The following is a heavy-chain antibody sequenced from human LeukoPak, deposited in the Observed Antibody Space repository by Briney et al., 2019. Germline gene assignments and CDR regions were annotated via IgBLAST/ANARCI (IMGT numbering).Heavy chain of an antibody. CDR3: ATGGYCTGTRCAHAFHY. CDR2: ISYDGNKK. Sequence: PGRSLRLSCAGSGFNFSAYGLHWVRQAPGKGLDWVAVISYDGNKKYYAESVEGRFTISRDNSKNTVHLQMNSLRVEDTAVYYCATGGYCTGTRCAHAFHYWGRGTLVTVSS. J-gene: IGHJ4*02. V-gene: IGHV3-30*03. D-gene: IGHD2-2*01. CDR1: GFNFSAYG.